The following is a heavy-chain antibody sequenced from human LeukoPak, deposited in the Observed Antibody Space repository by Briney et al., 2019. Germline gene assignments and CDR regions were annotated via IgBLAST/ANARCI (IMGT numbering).Heavy chain of an antibody. Sequence: GGSLRLSCAASGFTFSSNSMNWVRQAPGKGLEWVSYISRSSSTIYYADSVKGRFSISRDNAKNSLYLQMNSLRAEDTAVYYCARRGYCTNGVCYPFDYWGQGTLVTVSS. J-gene: IGHJ4*02. CDR1: GFTFSSNS. D-gene: IGHD2-8*01. V-gene: IGHV3-48*01. CDR2: ISRSSSTI. CDR3: ARRGYCTNGVCYPFDY.